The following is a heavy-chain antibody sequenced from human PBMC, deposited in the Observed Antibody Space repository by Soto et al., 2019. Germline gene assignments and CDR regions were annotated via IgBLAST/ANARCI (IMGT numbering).Heavy chain of an antibody. CDR3: ARLEGLATISYYFDF. CDR2: IYYSGST. V-gene: IGHV4-39*01. J-gene: IGHJ4*02. CDR1: GGSISSSSYY. Sequence: QLQLQESGPGLVKPSEALSLTCSASGGSISSSSYYSGWIRQPPGKVLEWIGSIYYSGSTHYNPSLKSRVTISIDKSKNQFSLKLSALTAADTAVYYCARLEGLATISYYFDFWGQGTLVTVSS. D-gene: IGHD3-9*01.